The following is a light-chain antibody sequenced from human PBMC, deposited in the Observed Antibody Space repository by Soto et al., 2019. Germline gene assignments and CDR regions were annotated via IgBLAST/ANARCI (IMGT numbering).Light chain of an antibody. Sequence: QSALTQPASVSGSPGQSITISCIGTSSDVGRYNYVSWYQQYPDKAPKLMIYDVTNRPSGVSFRFSGSKSGNTASLTISELQAEDEADYYCSSYTPSSTYVFGTGTKLTVL. CDR2: DVT. CDR3: SSYTPSSTYV. CDR1: SSDVGRYNY. V-gene: IGLV2-14*03. J-gene: IGLJ1*01.